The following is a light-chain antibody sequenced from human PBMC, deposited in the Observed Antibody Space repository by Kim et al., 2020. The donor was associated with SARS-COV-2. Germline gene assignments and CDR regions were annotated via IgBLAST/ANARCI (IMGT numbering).Light chain of an antibody. Sequence: PGRTARITCSGDAVPKQYAYWYQQKPGQAPVLVIYKDSERPSGIPERFSGSSSGTTVTLTIRGVQAEDEADYYCQSADSSGTFPVVFGGGNQLTVL. J-gene: IGLJ2*01. CDR1: AVPKQY. CDR2: KDS. CDR3: QSADSSGTFPVV. V-gene: IGLV3-25*03.